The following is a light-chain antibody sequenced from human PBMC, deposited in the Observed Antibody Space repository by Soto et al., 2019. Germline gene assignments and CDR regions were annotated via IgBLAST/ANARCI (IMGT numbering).Light chain of an antibody. CDR1: QDIYNY. CDR3: QQYDNLPIT. V-gene: IGKV1-33*01. Sequence: DIQMTQSPSSLSASVGDRVTITCQASQDIYNYLNWYQQKPGKAPKLLICDASNLETGVPSRFSVSGSGTDFTFTISSLQPEDIATYYCQQYDNLPITFGQGTRLEIK. J-gene: IGKJ5*01. CDR2: DAS.